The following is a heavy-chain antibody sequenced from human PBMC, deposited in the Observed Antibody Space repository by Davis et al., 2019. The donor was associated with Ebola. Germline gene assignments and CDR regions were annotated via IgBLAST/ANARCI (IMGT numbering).Heavy chain of an antibody. CDR1: GFTFSSYG. CDR2: VRSHGSDD. Sequence: GGSLRLSCAASGFTFSSYGMHWVRQAPGRGLEWVAFVRSHGSDDHYADSVKGRFTISRDNSKNTLYLQMNSLRPEDTAVYYCASGDGRGRSYDMDVWGQGTTVTVSS. V-gene: IGHV3-30*02. D-gene: IGHD3/OR15-3a*01. J-gene: IGHJ6*03. CDR3: ASGDGRGRSYDMDV.